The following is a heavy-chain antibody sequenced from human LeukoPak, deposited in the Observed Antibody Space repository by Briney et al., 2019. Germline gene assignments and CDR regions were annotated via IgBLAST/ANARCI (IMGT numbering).Heavy chain of an antibody. J-gene: IGHJ6*02. CDR3: AKHDYGFPYYYGMDV. Sequence: GGSLRLSCAASGFTFSSYAMSWVRQAPGKGLEWVSAISGSGGSTYYADSVKGRFTISRDNSKNTLYLQMNSLRAEDTAVYYCAKHDYGFPYYYGMDVWGQGTTVTVSS. D-gene: IGHD4-17*01. CDR2: ISGSGGST. V-gene: IGHV3-23*01. CDR1: GFTFSSYA.